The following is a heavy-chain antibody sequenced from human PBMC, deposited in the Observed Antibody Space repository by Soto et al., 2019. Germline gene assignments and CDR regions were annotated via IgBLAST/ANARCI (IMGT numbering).Heavy chain of an antibody. CDR1: GFTFSSYA. CDR3: ATAYTYGPDAFDI. V-gene: IGHV3-30-3*01. Sequence: QVQLVESGGGVVQPGKSLRLSCAASGFTFSSYAMHWVRKAPGKGLEWVAVILHDGSDEYYADSVKGRLTVSRNNSKNALNLHMNSLKPEDTAVYFCATAYTYGPDAFDIWGQGTVVTVTS. J-gene: IGHJ3*02. CDR2: ILHDGSDE. D-gene: IGHD5-18*01.